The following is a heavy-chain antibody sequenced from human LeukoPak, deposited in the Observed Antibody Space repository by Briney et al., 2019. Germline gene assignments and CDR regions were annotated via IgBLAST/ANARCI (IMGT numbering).Heavy chain of an antibody. Sequence: GGSLRLSCAASGFTFSRYWMHWVRQAPGKGLVWVSRADYDGSDTSYADSVRGRFTISRDNAKNTLYLQMNSLSAEDTAVYYCATLAAAGTNYWGQGTLITVSS. J-gene: IGHJ4*02. D-gene: IGHD6-13*01. CDR1: GFTFSRYW. CDR3: ATLAAAGTNY. CDR2: ADYDGSDT. V-gene: IGHV3-74*01.